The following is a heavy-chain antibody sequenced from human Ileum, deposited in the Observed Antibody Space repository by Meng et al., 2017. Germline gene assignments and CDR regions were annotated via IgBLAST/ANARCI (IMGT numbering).Heavy chain of an antibody. V-gene: IGHV5-51*01. CDR2: IYPGDSDT. CDR3: ARSSNWAFDF. D-gene: IGHD7-27*01. J-gene: IGHJ4*02. Sequence: GESLKISCKISGYSFTSYWIAWVRQTPGKGLEWMGIIYPGDSDTTYSPSFQGQVTISADKSIRTAYLQWSSLKASDTAMYYCARSSNWAFDFWGQGTLVTVSS. CDR1: GYSFTSYW.